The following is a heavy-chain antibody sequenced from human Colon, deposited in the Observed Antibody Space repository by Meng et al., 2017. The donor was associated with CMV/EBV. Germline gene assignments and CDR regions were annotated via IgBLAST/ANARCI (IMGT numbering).Heavy chain of an antibody. D-gene: IGHD5-18*01. CDR3: ARVGYRDSYDI. V-gene: IGHV3-74*01. CDR2: ISPDGGTT. J-gene: IGHJ3*02. CDR1: GVTFSTYW. Sequence: CAASGVTFSTYWMHWVRQAPGKGLVWVSRISPDGGTTSYADSVKGRFTISRDNAENTLYLQTSSLTAEDTALYYCARVGYRDSYDIWGQGTMVTVSS.